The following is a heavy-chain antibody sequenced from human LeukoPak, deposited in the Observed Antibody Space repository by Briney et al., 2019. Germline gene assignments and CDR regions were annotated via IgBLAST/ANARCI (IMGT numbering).Heavy chain of an antibody. CDR3: ARDKASSGRPAIFDC. V-gene: IGHV3-7*03. J-gene: IGHJ4*02. D-gene: IGHD6-19*01. Sequence: GESLKISCATSRFTFSNYWMSWVRQAPGKGLEWVANMREDGGEKYYVDSVRGRLTISRDNAKNSLYLQMNSLRVEDTAVYYCARDKASSGRPAIFDCWGQGTLVTVSS. CDR1: RFTFSNYW. CDR2: MREDGGEK.